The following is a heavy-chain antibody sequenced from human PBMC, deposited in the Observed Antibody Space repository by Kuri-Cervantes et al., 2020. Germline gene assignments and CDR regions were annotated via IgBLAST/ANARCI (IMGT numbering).Heavy chain of an antibody. Sequence: SLKISCAASGFTFDDYAMHWVRQAPGKGLEWVSGISWNSGSIGYADSVKGRFTISRDNAKNSLYLQMDSLRDEDTAAYYCARDAGYHYDRFDYWGQGTLVTVSS. V-gene: IGHV3-9*01. CDR2: ISWNSGSI. D-gene: IGHD3-16*01. CDR1: GFTFDDYA. J-gene: IGHJ4*02. CDR3: ARDAGYHYDRFDY.